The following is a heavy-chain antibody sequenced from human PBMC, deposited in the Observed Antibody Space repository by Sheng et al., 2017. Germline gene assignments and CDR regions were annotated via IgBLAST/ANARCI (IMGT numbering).Heavy chain of an antibody. CDR3: ARGGNYGGFYYYYYNGR. J-gene: IGHJ6*03. CDR2: IIPILGIA. Sequence: QVQLVQSGAEVKKPGSSVKVSCKASGGTFSSYAISWVRQAPGQGLEWMGGIIPILGIANYAQKFQGRVTITADKSTSTAYMELSSLRSEDTAVYYCARGGNYGGFYYYYYNGRLGKGTTVTVSS. V-gene: IGHV1-69*04. D-gene: IGHD3-10*01. CDR1: GGTFSSYA.